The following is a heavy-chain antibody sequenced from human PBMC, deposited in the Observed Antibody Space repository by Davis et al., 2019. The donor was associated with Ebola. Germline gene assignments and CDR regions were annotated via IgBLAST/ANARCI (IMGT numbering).Heavy chain of an antibody. D-gene: IGHD2-15*01. CDR1: GFTVSSNY. CDR3: ARGGYCSGGSCLYYYYYVMDV. J-gene: IGHJ6*02. CDR2: ISSSSSYI. V-gene: IGHV3-21*01. Sequence: GESLKISCAASGFTVSSNYMSWVRQAPGKGLEWVSSISSSSSYIYYADSVKGRFTISRDNAKNSLYLQMNSLRAEDTAVYYCARGGYCSGGSCLYYYYYVMDVWGQGTTVTVSS.